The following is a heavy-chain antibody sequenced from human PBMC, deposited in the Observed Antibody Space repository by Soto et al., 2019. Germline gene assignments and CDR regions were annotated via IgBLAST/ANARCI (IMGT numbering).Heavy chain of an antibody. J-gene: IGHJ5*01. CDR2: ISATGGGT. CDR1: GFKFSSYA. V-gene: IGHV3-23*01. Sequence: ASLRLSCAASGFKFSSYAMSWVRQAPGKGLEWVSLISATGGGTYYADSVKGRFTISRDNSDNTLYLQVHSLRAEDTAVYYCAKDRRAGGNSAFYFDFWGQGAQVTVSS. CDR3: AKDRRAGGNSAFYFDF. D-gene: IGHD3-16*01.